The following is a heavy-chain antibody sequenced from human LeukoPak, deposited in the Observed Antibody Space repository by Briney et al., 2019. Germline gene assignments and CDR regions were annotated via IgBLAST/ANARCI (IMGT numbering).Heavy chain of an antibody. J-gene: IGHJ4*02. D-gene: IGHD3-9*01. V-gene: IGHV3-23*01. CDR2: IFGRGSST. CDR1: GFIFSNYA. CDR3: AKWGDYVILTGYYVSDY. Sequence: PGGSLRLSCAASGFIFSNYARSWVRQAPGKGLEWVSAIFGRGSSTYYADSVKGRFTISRDNSKNTLYLQLNRLRAEDTAVYYCAKWGDYVILTGYYVSDYWGQGTLVTVSS.